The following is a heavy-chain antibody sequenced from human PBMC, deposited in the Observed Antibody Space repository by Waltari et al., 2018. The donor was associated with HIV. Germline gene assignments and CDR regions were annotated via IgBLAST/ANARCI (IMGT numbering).Heavy chain of an antibody. Sequence: QVQLQESGPGLVKPSQTLSLTCTVSGGSISSGGYYWSWIRQHPGKGLEWIGYIYYSGSTYSNPSLTSRVTISVDTSKNQFSLKLSSVTAADTAVYYCARVIVVVTAPEYFDYWGQGTLVTVSS. J-gene: IGHJ4*02. D-gene: IGHD2-21*02. CDR1: GGSISSGGYY. V-gene: IGHV4-31*03. CDR2: IYYSGST. CDR3: ARVIVVVTAPEYFDY.